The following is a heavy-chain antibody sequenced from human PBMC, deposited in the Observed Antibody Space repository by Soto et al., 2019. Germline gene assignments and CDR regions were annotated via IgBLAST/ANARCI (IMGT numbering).Heavy chain of an antibody. CDR2: IYDSGTA. Sequence: QVQLQESGPGLVKPSETLSLTCTVSGGSISSYYWSWFRQPPGKGLEWIGHIYDSGTANYNPSLTSRVTISVDTSKNQFSLNLSSVTAADTAMYYCYGSGGNRGQGTLVTVSS. J-gene: IGHJ4*02. D-gene: IGHD1-26*01. CDR1: GGSISSYY. V-gene: IGHV4-59*03. CDR3: YGSGGN.